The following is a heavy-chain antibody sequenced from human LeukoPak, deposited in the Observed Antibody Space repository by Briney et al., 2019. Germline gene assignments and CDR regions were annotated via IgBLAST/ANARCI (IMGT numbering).Heavy chain of an antibody. Sequence: GESLKISCKGSGYSFTSYWIGWVRQMPGKGLEWMGIIYPGDSDTRYSPSFQGQVTISADKSIGTAYLQWSSLKASDTAMYYCARRGSTSYHYYYGMDVWGQGTTVTVSS. D-gene: IGHD2-2*01. CDR1: GYSFTSYW. CDR3: ARRGSTSYHYYYGMDV. CDR2: IYPGDSDT. V-gene: IGHV5-51*01. J-gene: IGHJ6*02.